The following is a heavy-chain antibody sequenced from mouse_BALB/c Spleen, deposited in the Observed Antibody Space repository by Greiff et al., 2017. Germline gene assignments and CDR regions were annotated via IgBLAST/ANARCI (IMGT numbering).Heavy chain of an antibody. D-gene: IGHD1-1*01. CDR2: IRNKANGYTT. Sequence: EVMLVESGGGLVQPGGSLRLSCATSGFTFTDYYMSWVRQPPGKALEWLGFIRNKANGYTTEYSASVKGRFTISRDNSQSILYLQMNTLRAEDSATYYCARREKDYYGFDYWGQGTTLTVSS. J-gene: IGHJ2*01. V-gene: IGHV7-3*02. CDR3: ARREKDYYGFDY. CDR1: GFTFTDYY.